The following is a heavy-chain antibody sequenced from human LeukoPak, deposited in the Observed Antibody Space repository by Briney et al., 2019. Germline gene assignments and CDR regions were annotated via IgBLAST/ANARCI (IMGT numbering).Heavy chain of an antibody. D-gene: IGHD3-9*01. CDR3: AREDTDYDILTGYYYY. V-gene: IGHV1-3*01. Sequence: GASVKVSCKASGYTFTGYYMHWVRQAPGQRLEWMGWINAGNGNTKYSQRFQGRVTITRDTSASTAYMELSSLRSEDTAVYYCAREDTDYDILTGYYYYWGQGTLVTVSS. CDR2: INAGNGNT. J-gene: IGHJ4*02. CDR1: GYTFTGYY.